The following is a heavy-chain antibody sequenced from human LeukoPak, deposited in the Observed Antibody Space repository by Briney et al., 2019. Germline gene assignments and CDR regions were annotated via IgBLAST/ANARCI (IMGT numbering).Heavy chain of an antibody. J-gene: IGHJ5*02. Sequence: GASVKVSCKASGYIFTGYYMHWVRQAPGQGLEWMGWINPNSGGTNYAHNFQGRVTMTRDTSISTAYMELSRLRSDDTAVYYCARAEKGYYYLWFDPWGPGTLVTVSS. V-gene: IGHV1-2*02. CDR1: GYIFTGYY. D-gene: IGHD3-22*01. CDR2: INPNSGGT. CDR3: ARAEKGYYYLWFDP.